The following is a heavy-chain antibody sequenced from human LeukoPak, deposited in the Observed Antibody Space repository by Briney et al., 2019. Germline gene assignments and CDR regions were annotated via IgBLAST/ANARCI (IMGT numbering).Heavy chain of an antibody. J-gene: IGHJ6*02. Sequence: SETLSLTCTVSGGSISSSSYYWGWIRQPPGKGLEWIGCIYYSGSTFYNPSLKSRVTISVDTSKNQFSLKLNSVTVADTAVYYCAREGDYGDWGRYYYYGMDVWGQGTTVTVSS. CDR1: GGSISSSSYY. CDR3: AREGDYGDWGRYYYYGMDV. V-gene: IGHV4-31*03. CDR2: IYYSGST. D-gene: IGHD4-17*01.